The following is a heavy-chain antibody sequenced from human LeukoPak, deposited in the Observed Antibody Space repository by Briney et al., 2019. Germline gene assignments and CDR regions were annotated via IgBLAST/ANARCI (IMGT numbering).Heavy chain of an antibody. D-gene: IGHD3-22*01. J-gene: IGHJ4*02. CDR2: ISSSSSAI. V-gene: IGHV3-48*01. CDR3: ARDHYYDSSPLDY. Sequence: PPGGSLRLSCAASGFTFSSYSINWVRQAPGKGLEWVSYISSSSSAIYYADSVKGRFTISRDNAKNSLYLQMNSLRAEDTAVYYCARDHYYDSSPLDYWGQGTLVTVSS. CDR1: GFTFSSYS.